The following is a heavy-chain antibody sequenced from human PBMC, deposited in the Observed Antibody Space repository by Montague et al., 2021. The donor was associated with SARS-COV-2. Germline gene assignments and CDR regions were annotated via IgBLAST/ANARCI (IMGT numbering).Heavy chain of an antibody. Sequence: SLRLSCATSGFTFSRNSMHWDRQAPGKGLEWVSTISSYTLHPFYAESVKGRFTISRGNAKNELYLQMNSLSAEDMAVYYCARGGEIDVWAPFGHWGQGTLVTVSS. CDR1: GFTFSRNS. CDR2: ISSYTLHP. V-gene: IGHV3-21*01. CDR3: ARGGEIDVWAPFGH. D-gene: IGHD3-16*01. J-gene: IGHJ4*02.